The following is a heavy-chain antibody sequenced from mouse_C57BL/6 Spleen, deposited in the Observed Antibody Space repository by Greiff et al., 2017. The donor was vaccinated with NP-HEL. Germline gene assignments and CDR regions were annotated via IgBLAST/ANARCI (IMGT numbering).Heavy chain of an antibody. Sequence: VQLQQPGAELVKPGASVKLSCKASGYTFTSYWMHWVKQRPGQGLEWIGMIHPNSGSTNYNEKFKSKATLTVDKSSSPAYMQLSSLTSEYSAVYYCARDSITTAYFDYWGQGTTLTVSS. J-gene: IGHJ2*01. V-gene: IGHV1-64*01. CDR3: ARDSITTAYFDY. CDR2: IHPNSGST. D-gene: IGHD1-2*01. CDR1: GYTFTSYW.